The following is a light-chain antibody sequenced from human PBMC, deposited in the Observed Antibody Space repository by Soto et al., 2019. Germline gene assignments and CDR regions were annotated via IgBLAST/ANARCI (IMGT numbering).Light chain of an antibody. CDR1: QSVSRSY. V-gene: IGKV3-20*01. J-gene: IGKJ1*01. CDR3: QQYGSSGT. Sequence: EIVLTQSPGTLSLSPGERATLSCRASQSVSRSYLAWCQQKPGQAPRLLIYGASSRATGIPDRFSGSGSGTDFTLTISRLEPEDFAVYYCQQYGSSGTFGQGTKVDIK. CDR2: GAS.